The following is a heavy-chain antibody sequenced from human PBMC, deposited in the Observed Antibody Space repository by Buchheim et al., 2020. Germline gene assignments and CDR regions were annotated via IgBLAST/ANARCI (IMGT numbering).Heavy chain of an antibody. J-gene: IGHJ6*02. CDR2: IKPDGSAA. Sequence: EVQLVESGGGLAQPGGSLRLSCVASGLTFSRGCMNWVRQAPGKGLVWVSHIKPDGSAAPYADSVTGRFTISRDNAKNTLYLQINRLRAWETAIDYWAGVVQYSMHVWGQG. CDR1: GLTFSRGC. CDR3: AGVVQYSMHV. V-gene: IGHV3-74*01.